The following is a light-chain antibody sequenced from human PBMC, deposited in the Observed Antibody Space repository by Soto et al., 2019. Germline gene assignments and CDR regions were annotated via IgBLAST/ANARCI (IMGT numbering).Light chain of an antibody. CDR1: ESLLHVSGYNY. CDR2: LGS. V-gene: IGKV2-28*01. J-gene: IGKJ3*01. CDR3: MQGLHSLQYT. Sequence: DIVMTQSPLSLPVTPGEPASISCRSSESLLHVSGYNYLDWYLQKPGQSPQLLMYLGSYRASGVPYRFSGRGSGTDFTLAISRVEAEDVGIYYYMQGLHSLQYTFGPGTRVDVK.